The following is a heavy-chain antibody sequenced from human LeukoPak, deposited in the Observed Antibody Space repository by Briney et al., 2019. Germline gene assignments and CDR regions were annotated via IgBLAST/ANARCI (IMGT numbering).Heavy chain of an antibody. Sequence: KPSETLSLTCGVSGVSITRTTYYWGWIRQPPGKGLEWIATIHYSGNTYYNPSLKSRVTMSVDTSKNQFSLRLSSVTAADTAVYYCASCSGFDWSNYFDYWGQGALVTVSS. D-gene: IGHD5-12*01. CDR1: GVSITRTTYY. J-gene: IGHJ4*02. CDR3: ASCSGFDWSNYFDY. V-gene: IGHV4-39*01. CDR2: IHYSGNT.